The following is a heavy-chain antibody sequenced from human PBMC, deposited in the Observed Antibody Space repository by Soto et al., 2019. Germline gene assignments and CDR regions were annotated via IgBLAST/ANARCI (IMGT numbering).Heavy chain of an antibody. Sequence: SVKVSCKASGGTFSSYAISWVRQAPGQGLEWMGGIIPIFGTANYAQKFQGRVTITADESTSTAYMELSSLRSEDTAVYYCAIVSPPYYYDSSGSTRGHNWFDPWGQGTLVTVSS. CDR2: IIPIFGTA. J-gene: IGHJ5*02. CDR3: AIVSPPYYYDSSGSTRGHNWFDP. D-gene: IGHD3-22*01. V-gene: IGHV1-69*13. CDR1: GGTFSSYA.